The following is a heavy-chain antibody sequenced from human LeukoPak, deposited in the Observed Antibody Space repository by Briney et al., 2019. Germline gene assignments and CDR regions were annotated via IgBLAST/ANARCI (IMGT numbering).Heavy chain of an antibody. J-gene: IGHJ6*02. CDR1: GGSISSYY. CDR2: IYTSGST. D-gene: IGHD2-2*01. V-gene: IGHV4-4*07. Sequence: SETLSLTCTVSGGSISSYYWSWIRQPAGKGLEWIGRIYTSGSTNYNPSLKSRVTMSVDTSKNQFSLKLSSVTAADTAVYYCAKAAWKVPAAMAWARGLTGTTVNYYYGMDVWGQGTTVTVSS. CDR3: AKAAWKVPAAMAWARGLTGTTVNYYYGMDV.